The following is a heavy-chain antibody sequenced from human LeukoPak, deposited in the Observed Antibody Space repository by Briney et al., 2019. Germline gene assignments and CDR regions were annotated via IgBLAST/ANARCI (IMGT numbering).Heavy chain of an antibody. Sequence: SETLSLTCTVSGGSISSSGYYWGWIRQPPGKGLEWIGSIYYSGSAYYNPSLKSRVTISVDTSKNQFSLKLRSVTAADTAVYYCARVTGYMIEDYFDYWGQGTLVTVSS. J-gene: IGHJ4*02. CDR3: ARVTGYMIEDYFDY. V-gene: IGHV4-39*07. CDR2: IYYSGSA. CDR1: GGSISSSGYY. D-gene: IGHD3-22*01.